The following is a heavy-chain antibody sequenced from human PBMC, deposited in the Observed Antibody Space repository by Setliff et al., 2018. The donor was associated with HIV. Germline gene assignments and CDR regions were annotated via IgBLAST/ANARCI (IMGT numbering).Heavy chain of an antibody. V-gene: IGHV1-2*02. Sequence: ASVKVSCKASGYTFTDYCFHWVRQAPGQGLEWMGWVNPKFGGTLYAQKFRGRVTMTRDMSINTVYLELSSLSSDDTAVYYCARDLSTHWSGYSLGFWGPGTLVTVSS. CDR2: VNPKFGGT. CDR1: GYTFTDYC. CDR3: ARDLSTHWSGYSLGF. J-gene: IGHJ4*02. D-gene: IGHD3-3*01.